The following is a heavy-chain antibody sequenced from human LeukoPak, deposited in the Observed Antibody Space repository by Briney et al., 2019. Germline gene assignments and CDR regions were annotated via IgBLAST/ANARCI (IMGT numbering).Heavy chain of an antibody. J-gene: IGHJ6*02. CDR1: GYTFTSYG. CDR3: ARDFAVTTQKYYYYYGMDV. CDR2: INSNNGNT. V-gene: IGHV1-18*01. D-gene: IGHD4-11*01. Sequence: ASVKVSCKASGYTFTSYGISWVRQAPGQGLEWMGWINSNNGNTNYEQKFQGRVTITTDTSTSTAYMELRSLRSDDTAVYYCARDFAVTTQKYYYYYGMDVWGQGTTVTVSS.